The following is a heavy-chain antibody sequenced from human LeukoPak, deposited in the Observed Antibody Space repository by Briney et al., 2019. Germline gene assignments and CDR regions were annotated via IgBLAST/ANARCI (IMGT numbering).Heavy chain of an antibody. CDR1: VFTLADLS. J-gene: IGHJ6*03. D-gene: IGHD2-2*01. Sequence: ASVKVSCKVSVFTLADLSMHWVRQAPGKGLEWVGGFDRKNNDTIYAQRFRGRVTLTEDTSTGTAYMDLSSLSADDTAVYYCATGVFCATTTCPGYQHYYYFMDVWGKGTTVTVSS. V-gene: IGHV1-24*01. CDR2: FDRKNNDT. CDR3: ATGVFCATTTCPGYQHYYYFMDV.